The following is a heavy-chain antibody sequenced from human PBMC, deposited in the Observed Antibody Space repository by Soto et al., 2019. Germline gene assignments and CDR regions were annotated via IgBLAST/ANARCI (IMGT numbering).Heavy chain of an antibody. CDR2: IGISIGYI. J-gene: IGHJ3*01. Sequence: GSLRLSCVASGFSLSSYTMSWVRQAPGKGLEWVSSIGISIGYIYYAESVTGRFTISRDNAQNSLFLEMNSLRAEDTALYFCGRNVLAVTEDAVDVWGQGTMVTVSS. V-gene: IGHV3-21*01. CDR3: GRNVLAVTEDAVDV. CDR1: GFSLSSYT. D-gene: IGHD4-4*01.